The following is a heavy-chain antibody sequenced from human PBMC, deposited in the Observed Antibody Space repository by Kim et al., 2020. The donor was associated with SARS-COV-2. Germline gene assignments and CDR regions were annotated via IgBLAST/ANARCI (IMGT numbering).Heavy chain of an antibody. Sequence: GGSLRLSCAASGLTFSNAWMSWVRQAPGKGLEWVGRIKSKTDGGTTDYAAPVKGRFTISRDDSKNTLYLQMNSLKTEDTAVYYCTTDEAAAAGTVAGMDVWGQGTTVTVSS. CDR1: GLTFSNAW. D-gene: IGHD6-13*01. V-gene: IGHV3-15*01. CDR2: IKSKTDGGTT. CDR3: TTDEAAAAGTVAGMDV. J-gene: IGHJ6*02.